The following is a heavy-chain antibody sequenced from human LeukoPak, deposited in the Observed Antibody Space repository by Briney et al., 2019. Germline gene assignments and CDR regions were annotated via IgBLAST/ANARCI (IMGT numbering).Heavy chain of an antibody. V-gene: IGHV4-4*02. CDR2: IYHSGST. CDR1: GGSISSSNW. CDR3: ASFVAVAGWEPYFDY. J-gene: IGHJ4*02. Sequence: SETLSLTCAVSGGSISSSNWWSWVRQPPGKGLEWIGEIYHSGSTNYNPSLKSRVTISVDKSKNQFSLKLSSVTAADTAVYYCASFVAVAGWEPYFDYWGQGTLVTVSS. D-gene: IGHD6-19*01.